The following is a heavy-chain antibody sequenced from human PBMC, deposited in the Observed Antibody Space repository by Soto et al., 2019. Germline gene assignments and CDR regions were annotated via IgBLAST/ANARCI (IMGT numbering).Heavy chain of an antibody. V-gene: IGHV3-15*07. D-gene: IGHD6-13*01. CDR3: IWQQDFCYGRAV. CDR2: IKSKGGGGTA. Sequence: EVQLVGSGGGLVTPGGSLTLSCAASGFSFSPAWMNWVRQAPGKGLEWVGLIKSKGGGGTADYAAPVKGRFIISRDDSKNTIYLQMNSLKHEDTALYYCIWQQDFCYGRAVWGQGTTVTVSS. J-gene: IGHJ6*02. CDR1: GFSFSPAW.